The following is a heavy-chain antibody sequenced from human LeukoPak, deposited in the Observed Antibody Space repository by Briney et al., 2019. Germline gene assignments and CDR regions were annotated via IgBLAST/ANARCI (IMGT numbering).Heavy chain of an antibody. D-gene: IGHD5-24*01. CDR2: IYYSGST. CDR3: ARGTQWLQLYFDY. CDR1: GGSISSSSYY. Sequence: SETLPLTCTVSGGSISSSSYYWGWIRQPPGKGLEWIGSIYYSGSTYYNPSLKSRVTISVDTSKNQFSLKLSSVTAADTAVYYCARGTQWLQLYFDYWGQGTLVTVSS. J-gene: IGHJ4*02. V-gene: IGHV4-39*07.